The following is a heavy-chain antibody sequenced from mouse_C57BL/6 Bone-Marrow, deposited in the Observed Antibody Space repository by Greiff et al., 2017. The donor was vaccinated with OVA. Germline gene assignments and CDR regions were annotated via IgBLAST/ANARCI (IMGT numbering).Heavy chain of an antibody. CDR1: GFNIKDDY. CDR2: IDPENGDT. D-gene: IGHD1-1*01. V-gene: IGHV14-4*01. Sequence: EVKLVESGAELVRPGASVKLSCTASGFNIKDDYMHWVKQRPEQGLEWIGWIDPENGDTEYASKFQGKATITADTSSNTAYLQLSSLTSEDTAVYYCTPYYYGSGYFDVWGTGTTVTVSS. J-gene: IGHJ1*03. CDR3: TPYYYGSGYFDV.